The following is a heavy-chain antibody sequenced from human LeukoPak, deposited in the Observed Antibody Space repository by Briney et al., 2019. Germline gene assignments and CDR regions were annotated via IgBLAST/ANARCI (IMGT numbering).Heavy chain of an antibody. CDR3: ARGPGGEVVPVDYYYYYGMDV. J-gene: IGHJ6*02. CDR1: GGSFSGYY. D-gene: IGHD2-2*01. V-gene: IGHV4-34*01. Sequence: SETLSLTCAVYGGSFSGYYWSWIRQPPGKGLEWIGEINHSGSTNYNPSLKSRVTISVDTSKNQFSLKLSSVTAADTAVYYCARGPGGEVVPVDYYYYYGMDVWGQGTTVTVSS. CDR2: INHSGST.